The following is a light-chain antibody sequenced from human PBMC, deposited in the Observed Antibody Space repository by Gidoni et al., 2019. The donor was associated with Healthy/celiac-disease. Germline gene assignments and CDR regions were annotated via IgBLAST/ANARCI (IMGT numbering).Light chain of an antibody. V-gene: IGLV2-11*01. CDR2: DVS. Sequence: QSALTQPRSASGSPGQSVTISCTGTSSDVGGYNYVSWYQQHPGKAPKLMIYDVSKRPSGVPDRFSGSKSGNTASLTIPGLQAEDEADYYCCSYAGSYSYVFGTGTKVTVL. CDR3: CSYAGSYSYV. CDR1: SSDVGGYNY. J-gene: IGLJ1*01.